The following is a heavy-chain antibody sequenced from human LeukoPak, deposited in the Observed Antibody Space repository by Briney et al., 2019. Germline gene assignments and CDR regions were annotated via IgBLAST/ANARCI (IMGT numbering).Heavy chain of an antibody. D-gene: IGHD3-22*01. CDR2: IDLSDSYT. J-gene: IGHJ4*02. CDR3: ARHDYDSSGYYH. V-gene: IGHV5-10-1*01. CDR1: GFSFPSYW. Sequence: GESLKISCKGSGFSFPSYWISWVRQMPGKGLEWMGRIDLSDSYTNYSPSFQGHVTISADMSISTVYLHWSSLKASDTAMYYCARHDYDSSGYYHWGQGTPVTVSS.